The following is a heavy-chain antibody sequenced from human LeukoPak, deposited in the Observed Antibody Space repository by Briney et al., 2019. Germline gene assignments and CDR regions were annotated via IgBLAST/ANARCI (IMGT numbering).Heavy chain of an antibody. J-gene: IGHJ4*02. CDR1: GFTFSSYA. D-gene: IGHD5-18*01. Sequence: GGSLRLSCAASGFTFSSYAMSWVRQAPGKGLGWVSAISGSGGTTYYADSVKGRFTISRDNSKNTLYLQMNSLRAEDTAVYYCAKLDTAMVGNFDYWGQGTLVTVSS. CDR3: AKLDTAMVGNFDY. CDR2: ISGSGGTT. V-gene: IGHV3-23*01.